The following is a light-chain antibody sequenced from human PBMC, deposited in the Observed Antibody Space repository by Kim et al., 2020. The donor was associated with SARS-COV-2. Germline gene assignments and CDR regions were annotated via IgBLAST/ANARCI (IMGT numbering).Light chain of an antibody. CDR2: DAS. CDR3: QHYDHLPALT. V-gene: IGKV1-33*01. Sequence: SIGDRVTITCQASQDISKFLNWYQQKPGKAPKLLIYDASLLETGVPSRFSGSGSGTHFTLAISSLQPEDIATYYCQHYDHLPALTFGGGTKVDIK. CDR1: QDISKF. J-gene: IGKJ4*01.